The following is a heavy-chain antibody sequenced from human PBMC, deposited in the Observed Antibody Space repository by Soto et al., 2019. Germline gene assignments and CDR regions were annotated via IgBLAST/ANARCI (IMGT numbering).Heavy chain of an antibody. CDR1: GYSFTSYW. Sequence: GESLKISCKGSGYSFTSYWIGWVRQMPGKGLEWMGIIYPGDSDTRYSPSFQGQVTISADKSISTAYLQWSGLKASDTAMYYCARRNGYCSSTSCYNNWFDPWGQGTLVTVSS. CDR3: ARRNGYCSSTSCYNNWFDP. V-gene: IGHV5-51*01. CDR2: IYPGDSDT. J-gene: IGHJ5*02. D-gene: IGHD2-2*02.